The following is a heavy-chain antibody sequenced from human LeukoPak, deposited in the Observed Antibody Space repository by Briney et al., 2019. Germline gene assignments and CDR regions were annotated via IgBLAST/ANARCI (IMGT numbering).Heavy chain of an antibody. V-gene: IGHV4-34*01. CDR1: GGSFSGYY. D-gene: IGHD4-17*01. CDR2: INHSGST. CDR3: VYGDYGVWFDP. J-gene: IGHJ5*02. Sequence: PSETLSLTCAVSGGSFSGYYWSWIRQPPGKGLEWIGEINHSGSTNYNPSLKSRVTISVDTSKNQFFLKLTSVTAADTAVYYCVYGDYGVWFDPWGQGTLVTVSS.